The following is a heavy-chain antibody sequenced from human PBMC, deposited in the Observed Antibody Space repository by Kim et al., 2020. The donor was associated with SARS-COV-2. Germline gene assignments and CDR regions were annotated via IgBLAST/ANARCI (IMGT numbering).Heavy chain of an antibody. CDR3: TTDPAHRVVIDY. D-gene: IGHD2-2*01. Sequence: DYAAPVKSRFNISRDDSKNTLYLQMNSLKTEDTAVYYCTTDPAHRVVIDYWGQGTLVTVSS. V-gene: IGHV3-15*01. J-gene: IGHJ4*02.